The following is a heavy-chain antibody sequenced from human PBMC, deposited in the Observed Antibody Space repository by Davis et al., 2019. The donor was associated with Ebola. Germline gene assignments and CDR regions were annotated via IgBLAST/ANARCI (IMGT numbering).Heavy chain of an antibody. CDR2: ISAYNGNT. V-gene: IGHV1-18*01. D-gene: IGHD6-19*01. Sequence: AASVKVSCKASGYTFTSYGISWVRQAPGQGLEWMGWISAYNGNTNYAQKLQGRVTMTTDTSTSTAYMELRSLRSDDTAVYYCARERSGWYSSLVDYWGQGTLVTVSS. CDR3: ARERSGWYSSLVDY. CDR1: GYTFTSYG. J-gene: IGHJ4*02.